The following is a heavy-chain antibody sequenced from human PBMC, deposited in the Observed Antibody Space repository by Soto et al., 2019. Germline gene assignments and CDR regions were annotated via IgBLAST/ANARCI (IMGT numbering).Heavy chain of an antibody. CDR2: ISAHNGNT. Sequence: QVHLVQSGAEVKKPGASVKVSCKGSGYGFTTYGITWVRQAPGQGLEWMAWISAHNGNTNYAQKLQGRVTVPRDTSTSTAYMELIILRSDDTAVYYCARGRYGDYWGQGALVTVSS. D-gene: IGHD1-1*01. CDR1: GYGFTTYG. CDR3: ARGRYGDY. J-gene: IGHJ4*02. V-gene: IGHV1-18*01.